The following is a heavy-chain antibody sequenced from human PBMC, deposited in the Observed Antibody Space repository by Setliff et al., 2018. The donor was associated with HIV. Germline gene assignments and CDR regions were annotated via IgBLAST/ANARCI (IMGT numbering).Heavy chain of an antibody. CDR1: GDSISSGGYY. J-gene: IGHJ5*02. CDR2: IHYSGSS. CDR3: ARRMTIFGVDSNGWFDP. V-gene: IGHV4-31*03. D-gene: IGHD3-3*01. Sequence: SETLSLTCTVSGDSISSGGYYWSWIRQHPGKGLEWIGYIHYSGSSYYNPSLRSRVTISVDTSKNQFSLKLGSVTAADTAVYFCARRMTIFGVDSNGWFDPWGQGTLVTVSS.